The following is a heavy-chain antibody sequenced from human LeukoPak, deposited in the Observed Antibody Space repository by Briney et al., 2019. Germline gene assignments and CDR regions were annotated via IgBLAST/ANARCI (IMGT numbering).Heavy chain of an antibody. CDR1: GFTFSTYW. V-gene: IGHV3-7*01. Sequence: GGSLRLSCAASGFTFSTYWMNWVRQAPGKGLEWVANIKHDGSEKYYVDFVMGRFTISRDNAKNSLYLQMNSLRAEDTAVYYCAREKMLPRGQGTLVTVSS. CDR2: IKHDGSEK. J-gene: IGHJ4*02. D-gene: IGHD3-10*02. CDR3: AREKMLP.